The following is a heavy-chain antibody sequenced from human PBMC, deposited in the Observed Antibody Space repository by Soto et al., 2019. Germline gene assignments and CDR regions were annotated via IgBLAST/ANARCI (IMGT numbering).Heavy chain of an antibody. J-gene: IGHJ3*02. CDR2: TYYRSKWYN. CDR1: GDSVSSNSAA. CDR3: ARERYYDFWSGYHDAFDI. D-gene: IGHD3-3*01. V-gene: IGHV6-1*01. Sequence: SRTLSLTCAMSGDSVSSNSAAWNWIRQSPSRGLEWLGRTYYRSKWYNDYAVSVKSRITINPDTSKNQFSLQLNSVTPEDTAVYYCARERYYDFWSGYHDAFDIWGQGTMVTVSS.